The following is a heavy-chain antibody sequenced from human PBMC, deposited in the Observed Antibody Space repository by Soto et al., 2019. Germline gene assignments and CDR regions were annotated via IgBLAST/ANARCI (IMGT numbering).Heavy chain of an antibody. J-gene: IGHJ6*02. CDR2: IGYSGAS. CDR1: GGSISNYY. D-gene: IGHD3-10*01. Sequence: QVQLQESGPGLVKPSETLSLTCTVSGGSISNYYCSWFRQSPGKGLEWIGYIGYSGASAYKLSLKRRVTMSVDTSKTQFSLMLESVTATDTAIYYCARHGFGSLHGLVDVWGQGTTVIVSS. V-gene: IGHV4-59*08. CDR3: ARHGFGSLHGLVDV.